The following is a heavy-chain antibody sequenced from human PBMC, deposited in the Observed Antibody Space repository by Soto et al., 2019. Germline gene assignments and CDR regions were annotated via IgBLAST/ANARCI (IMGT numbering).Heavy chain of an antibody. J-gene: IGHJ4*02. D-gene: IGHD3-3*01. CDR2: ISAYNGNT. CDR1: GYTFTSYG. V-gene: IGHV1-18*01. Sequence: GASGKVSCKASGYTFTSYGISWVRQAPGQGLEWMGWISAYNGNTNYAQKLQGRVTMTTDTSTSTAYMELRSLRSDDTAVYYCARENYDFWSGYYSPTDYWGQGTLVTVSS. CDR3: ARENYDFWSGYYSPTDY.